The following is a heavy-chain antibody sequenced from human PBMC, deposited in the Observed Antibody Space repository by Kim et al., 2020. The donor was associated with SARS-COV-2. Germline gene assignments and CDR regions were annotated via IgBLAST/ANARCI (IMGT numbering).Heavy chain of an antibody. CDR2: ISISGSTI. V-gene: IGHV3-48*03. J-gene: IGHJ3*02. CDR3: ARDRGERYFDWDAFDI. Sequence: GGSLRLSCAASGFTFSSYEMNWVRQAPGRGLEWVSYISISGSTIYDADSVKGRSTISSDNAKNTLYLQMNSLRAEDAAVYYCARDRGERYFDWDAFDIWGQGTMVTVSS. D-gene: IGHD3-9*01. CDR1: GFTFSSYE.